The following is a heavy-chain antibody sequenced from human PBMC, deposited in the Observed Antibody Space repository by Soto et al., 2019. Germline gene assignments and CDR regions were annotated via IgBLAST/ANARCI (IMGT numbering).Heavy chain of an antibody. D-gene: IGHD1-26*01. Sequence: SETLSLTCAVYGGSFSGYYWSWIRQPPGKGLEWIGEINHSGSTNYNPSLKSRVTISVDTSKNQFSLKLSSVTAADTAVYYCARVWELQHFFDYWGQGTLVTVSS. J-gene: IGHJ4*02. CDR3: ARVWELQHFFDY. CDR1: GGSFSGYY. V-gene: IGHV4-34*01. CDR2: INHSGST.